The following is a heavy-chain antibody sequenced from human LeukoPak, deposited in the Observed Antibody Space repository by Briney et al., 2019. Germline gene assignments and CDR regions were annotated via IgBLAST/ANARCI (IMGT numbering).Heavy chain of an antibody. Sequence: PGGSLRLSCAASGFTFSSYSMNWVRQAPGKGLEWVSSISSSSSYIYYADSVKGRFTISRDNSKNTLYLQMNSLRAEGTAVYYCAKGSGSYYIDYWGQGTLVTVSS. D-gene: IGHD3-10*01. J-gene: IGHJ4*02. V-gene: IGHV3-21*01. CDR1: GFTFSSYS. CDR2: ISSSSSYI. CDR3: AKGSGSYYIDY.